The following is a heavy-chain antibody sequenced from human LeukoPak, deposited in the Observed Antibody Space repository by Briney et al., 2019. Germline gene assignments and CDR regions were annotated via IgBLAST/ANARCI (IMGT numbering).Heavy chain of an antibody. Sequence: PSETLSLTCTVSGXSISNYYWNWIRQPPGKGLEWIGYIYNSGSTNYNPSLKSRVTISVDTSKNQFSLNLSSVTAADTAVYFCARRPWGGLDVWGQGTTVTVSS. CDR3: ARRPWGGLDV. J-gene: IGHJ6*02. CDR1: GXSISNYY. D-gene: IGHD1-26*01. CDR2: IYNSGST. V-gene: IGHV4-59*01.